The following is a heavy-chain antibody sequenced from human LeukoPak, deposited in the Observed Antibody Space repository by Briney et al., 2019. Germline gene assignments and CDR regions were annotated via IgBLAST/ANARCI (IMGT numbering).Heavy chain of an antibody. CDR1: GFTFSRYW. V-gene: IGHV3-7*05. J-gene: IGHJ4*02. CDR2: IQQDGSEK. D-gene: IGHD5-18*01. Sequence: GGSLRLSCAASGFTFSRYWMSWVRQAPGKGLEWVANIQQDGSEKYYVDSVKGRFAISRDNAKDSLYLQMHSLRAEDTAVYYCARADKDGYGFFGFDYWGQGTLVTVSS. CDR3: ARADKDGYGFFGFDY.